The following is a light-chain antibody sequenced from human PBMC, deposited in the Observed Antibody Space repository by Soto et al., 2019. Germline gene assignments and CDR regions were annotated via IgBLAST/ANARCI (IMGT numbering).Light chain of an antibody. CDR3: QQWFT. Sequence: VLTQSPATLSLSPGERATLSCRASQSVSSNSLAWFQLKPGQAPRLLIYGASSRATGIPDRFSGSGSGTDFTLTISRLEPEDFAMYYCQQWFTFGPGTKVDNK. J-gene: IGKJ3*01. V-gene: IGKV3-20*01. CDR1: QSVSSNS. CDR2: GAS.